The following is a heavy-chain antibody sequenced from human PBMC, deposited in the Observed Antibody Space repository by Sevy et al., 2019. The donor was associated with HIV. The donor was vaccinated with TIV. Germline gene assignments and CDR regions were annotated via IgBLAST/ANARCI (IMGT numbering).Heavy chain of an antibody. D-gene: IGHD3-22*01. CDR1: GYSLTSYW. J-gene: IGHJ1*01. CDR2: IYPGDSDT. Sequence: GESLKISCKGSGYSLTSYWIGWVRQMPGKGLEWMGIIYPGDSDTTYSPSFQGQVTISADKSISIAYLQWSSLKASDTAMYYCASAYDSSGYPEYFQHWGQGTLVTVSS. V-gene: IGHV5-51*01. CDR3: ASAYDSSGYPEYFQH.